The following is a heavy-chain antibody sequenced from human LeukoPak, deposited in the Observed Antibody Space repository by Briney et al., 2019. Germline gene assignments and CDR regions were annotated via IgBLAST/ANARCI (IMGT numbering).Heavy chain of an antibody. J-gene: IGHJ4*02. CDR2: IYYSGST. Sequence: SETLSLTCTVSGGSISSSSYYWGWIRQPPGKGLEWIGSIYYSGSTYYNPSLKSRVTISVDTSKNQFSLKLSSVTAADTAVYYCASVGHGLRFLEGYFDYWGQGTLVTVSS. V-gene: IGHV4-39*07. CDR1: GGSISSSSYY. D-gene: IGHD3-3*01. CDR3: ASVGHGLRFLEGYFDY.